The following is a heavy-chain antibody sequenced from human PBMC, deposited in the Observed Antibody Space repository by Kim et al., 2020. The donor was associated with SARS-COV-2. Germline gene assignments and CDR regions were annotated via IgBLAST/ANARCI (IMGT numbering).Heavy chain of an antibody. D-gene: IGHD3-22*01. Sequence: KVQGRVTVTRDASANTAYMELSSLRSEDTAVYYCAREFDSSGSYYYGVDVWGQGTTVTVSS. CDR3: AREFDSSGSYYYGVDV. J-gene: IGHJ6*02. V-gene: IGHV1-3*01.